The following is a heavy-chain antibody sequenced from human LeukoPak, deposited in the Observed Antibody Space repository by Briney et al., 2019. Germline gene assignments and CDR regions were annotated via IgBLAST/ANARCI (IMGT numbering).Heavy chain of an antibody. CDR2: IYYSGST. CDR3: ARGRSLDY. CDR1: GGSISSYY. D-gene: IGHD5-24*01. V-gene: IGHV4-59*01. J-gene: IGHJ4*02. Sequence: SETLSLTCTVSGGSISSYYWSWIRQPPGKGLEWIGYIYYSGSTNYNPSLKSRVTISVDTSKNQFSLKLSSVTAADTAVYYCARGRSLDYWGQGTLVTVSS.